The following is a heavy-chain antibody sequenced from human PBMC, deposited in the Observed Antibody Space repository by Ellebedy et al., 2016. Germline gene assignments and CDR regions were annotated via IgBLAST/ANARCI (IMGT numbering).Heavy chain of an antibody. CDR2: MNPNSGNT. J-gene: IGHJ3*02. Sequence: ASVKVSCKASGYTFTSYDINWVRQATGQGLEWMGWMNPNSGNTGYAQKFQGRVTMTRNTSISTAYMELSSLRSEDTAVYYCARGMRYYDIERILGYAFDIWGQGTMVTVSS. D-gene: IGHD3-22*01. CDR1: GYTFTSYD. CDR3: ARGMRYYDIERILGYAFDI. V-gene: IGHV1-8*01.